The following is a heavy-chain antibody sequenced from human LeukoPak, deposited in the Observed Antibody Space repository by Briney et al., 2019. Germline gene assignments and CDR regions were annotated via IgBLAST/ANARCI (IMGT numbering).Heavy chain of an antibody. CDR2: ISSSGSTI. CDR1: GFTFSSYE. Sequence: GGSLRLSCAAPGFTFSSYEMNWVRQAPGKGLEWISYISSSGSTIYYADSVKGRFTISRDNPKNSLYLQMNSLRAEDTAVYYCARFPGADYFDYWGQGTLVTVSS. D-gene: IGHD3-10*01. J-gene: IGHJ4*02. V-gene: IGHV3-48*03. CDR3: ARFPGADYFDY.